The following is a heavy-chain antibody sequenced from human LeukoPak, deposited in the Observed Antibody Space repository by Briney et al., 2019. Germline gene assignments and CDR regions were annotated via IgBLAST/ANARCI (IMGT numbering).Heavy chain of an antibody. D-gene: IGHD3-22*01. J-gene: IGHJ1*01. CDR3: ARNDDSSGYYASNFQH. Sequence: AVKVSCMTSGGTFSSYAIRWVRQAPGPGLERMRRIIPNLGTRNYAQKFQGRITMTRDESKSTAYMELSSLMSEETAVYYCARNDDSSGYYASNFQHWGQGTLVTVSS. V-gene: IGHV1-69*05. CDR2: IIPNLGTR. CDR1: GGTFSSYA.